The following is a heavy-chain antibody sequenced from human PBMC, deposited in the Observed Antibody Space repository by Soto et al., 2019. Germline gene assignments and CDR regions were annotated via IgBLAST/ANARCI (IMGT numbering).Heavy chain of an antibody. J-gene: IGHJ5*02. Sequence: GGSLRLSCAASGFTIDNYGMSWVRQVPGKGLEWVSGMYWKDGNKYYADSVKGRFTISRDNSRNTLFLHMNSLRADDTAVYHCAKDPNGDYVGAFDPWGQGTLVTVSS. CDR1: GFTIDNYG. CDR3: AKDPNGDYVGAFDP. V-gene: IGHV3-20*01. CDR2: MYWKDGNK. D-gene: IGHD4-17*01.